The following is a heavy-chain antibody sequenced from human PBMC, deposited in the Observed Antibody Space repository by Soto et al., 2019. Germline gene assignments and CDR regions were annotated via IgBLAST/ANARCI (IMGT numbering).Heavy chain of an antibody. CDR2: ISYDGSNK. D-gene: IGHD6-13*01. Sequence: GGSLRLSCAASGFTFSSYGMHWVRQAPGKGLEWVAVISYDGSNKYYADSVKGRFTISRDNSKNTLYLQMNSLRAEDTAVYYCAKILPGIAAAGPFDYWGQGTLVTVSS. CDR3: AKILPGIAAAGPFDY. J-gene: IGHJ4*02. V-gene: IGHV3-30*18. CDR1: GFTFSSYG.